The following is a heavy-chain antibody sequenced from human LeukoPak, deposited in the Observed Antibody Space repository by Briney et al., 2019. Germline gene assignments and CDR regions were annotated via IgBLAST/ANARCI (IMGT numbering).Heavy chain of an antibody. Sequence: PGGSLRLSCTASGFTFSSYGMHWVRQAPGKGLEWVAIIQYDGSNKHYVDSVQGRFTISRDNSKNTLYLQMNSLRAEDTAVYYCAKERYSSSSLFAITPFDYWGQGTXVXVSS. V-gene: IGHV3-30*02. J-gene: IGHJ4*02. CDR1: GFTFSSYG. CDR2: IQYDGSNK. D-gene: IGHD6-13*01. CDR3: AKERYSSSSLFAITPFDY.